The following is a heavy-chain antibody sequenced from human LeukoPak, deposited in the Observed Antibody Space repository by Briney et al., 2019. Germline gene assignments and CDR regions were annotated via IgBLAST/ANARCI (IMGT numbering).Heavy chain of an antibody. D-gene: IGHD6-13*01. Sequence: PGGSLRLSCAASGFTFSSYWMSWVRQAPGKGLEWVANIKQDGSEKYYVDSVKGRFTISRDNAKNSLYLQMNSLRAGDTAVYYCAKVGPGYSSTWYDYWGQGTLVTVSS. J-gene: IGHJ4*02. V-gene: IGHV3-7*01. CDR3: AKVGPGYSSTWYDY. CDR2: IKQDGSEK. CDR1: GFTFSSYW.